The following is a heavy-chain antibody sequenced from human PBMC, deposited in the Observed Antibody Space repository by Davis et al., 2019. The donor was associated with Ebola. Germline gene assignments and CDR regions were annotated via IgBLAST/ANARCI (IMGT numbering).Heavy chain of an antibody. J-gene: IGHJ4*02. CDR3: ARSAAQYFYDGSNYHSTAGTDFDY. D-gene: IGHD3-22*01. Sequence: MPSETLSLTCAVSGGFVSSGGYSWSWIRQPPGKGLEWIGSLYYSGFTNYNPSLKSRVTTSIDTSKNEFSLKLSSVTAADTAVYYCARSAAQYFYDGSNYHSTAGTDFDYWGQGTLVTVSS. CDR2: LYYSGFT. CDR1: GGFVSSGGYS. V-gene: IGHV4-61*08.